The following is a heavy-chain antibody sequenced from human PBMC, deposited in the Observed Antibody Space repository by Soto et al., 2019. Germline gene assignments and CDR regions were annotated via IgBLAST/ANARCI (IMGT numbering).Heavy chain of an antibody. D-gene: IGHD6-6*01. CDR3: ARMGPRAARPSY. J-gene: IGHJ1*01. Sequence: QVQLAESGGGLVEPGGYLRLSCAASGFTFSDYDMSWIRQSPGKGLEWVSFVSSSGTTMYFADSVKGRFTISRDNAKNSLYLRMNSLRAEDTAEYYCARMGPRAARPSYWGQSTLVTVSS. V-gene: IGHV3-11*01. CDR2: VSSSGTTM. CDR1: GFTFSDYD.